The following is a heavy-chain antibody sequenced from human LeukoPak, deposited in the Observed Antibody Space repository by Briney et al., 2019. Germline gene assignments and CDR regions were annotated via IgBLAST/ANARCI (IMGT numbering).Heavy chain of an antibody. CDR2: ISYDGSNK. CDR1: GFTFSSYG. D-gene: IGHD3-3*01. Sequence: GGSLGLSCAASGFTFSSYGMHWVRQAPGKGLEWVAVISYDGSNKYYADSVKGRFTISRDNSKNTLYLQMNSLRAEDTAVYYCAKGDRNYDFWSGYYGHWGQGTLVTVSS. CDR3: AKGDRNYDFWSGYYGH. J-gene: IGHJ4*02. V-gene: IGHV3-30*18.